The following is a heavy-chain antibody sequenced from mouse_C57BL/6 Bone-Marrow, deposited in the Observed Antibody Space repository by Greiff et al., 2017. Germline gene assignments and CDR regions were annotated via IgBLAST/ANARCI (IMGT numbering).Heavy chain of an antibody. D-gene: IGHD1-1*02. CDR2: IHPNSGST. CDR1: GYTFTSYW. Sequence: VQLQQPGAELVKPGASVKLSCKASGYTFTSYWMHWVKQRPGPGLEWIGMIHPNSGSTNYNEKFKSKATLTVDKSSRTAYMQLSSLTSEDSAVYYCARGPFGGYPYYYAMDYWGQGTSVTVSS. J-gene: IGHJ4*01. CDR3: ARGPFGGYPYYYAMDY. V-gene: IGHV1-64*01.